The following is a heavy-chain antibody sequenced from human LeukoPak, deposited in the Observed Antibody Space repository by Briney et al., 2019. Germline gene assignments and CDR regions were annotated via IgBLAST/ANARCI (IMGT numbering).Heavy chain of an antibody. CDR1: GGSISSSSYY. CDR2: IYHSGST. Sequence: SETLSLTCTVSGGSISSSSYYWGWIRQPPGKGLEWIGSIYHSGSTYYNPSLKSRVTISVDTSSSQFSLKLTSVTAADTAVYYCVAGFGDYNNWFDPWGQGTLVTVSS. J-gene: IGHJ5*02. D-gene: IGHD3-10*01. CDR3: VAGFGDYNNWFDP. V-gene: IGHV4-39*07.